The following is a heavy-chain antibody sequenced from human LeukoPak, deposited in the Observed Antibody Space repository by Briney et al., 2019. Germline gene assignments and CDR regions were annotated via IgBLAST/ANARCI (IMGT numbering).Heavy chain of an antibody. V-gene: IGHV3-33*01. D-gene: IGHD5-12*01. CDR3: ARAYSGFSSRGFDF. CDR2: IWYDGSNK. Sequence: PGGSLRLSCEASGFTFNVFGMHGVRHPPGKGRDWWADIWYDGSNKYYADSVKGRFTISRDNSKNTVSLQMTSLRAEDTAVYYCARAYSGFSSRGFDFWGQGTLVSVSS. J-gene: IGHJ4*02. CDR1: GFTFNVFG.